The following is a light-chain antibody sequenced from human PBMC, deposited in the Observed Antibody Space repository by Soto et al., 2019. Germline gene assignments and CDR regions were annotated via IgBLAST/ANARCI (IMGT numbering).Light chain of an antibody. CDR2: DAS. V-gene: IGKV1-33*01. CDR3: QNYDNLSRLP. Sequence: DIQMTQSPSALSASVGDRGTITCQASQDISNYLNWYQQKPGKAHKLMIFDASNLETGVPSRFSGRGSGTDFTFTIRRLKPEDSATYYCQNYDNLSRLPLGGGKKVDLK. J-gene: IGKJ4*01. CDR1: QDISNY.